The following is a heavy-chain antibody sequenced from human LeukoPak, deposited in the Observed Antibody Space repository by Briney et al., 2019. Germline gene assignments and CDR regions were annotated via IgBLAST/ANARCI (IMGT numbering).Heavy chain of an antibody. J-gene: IGHJ4*02. Sequence: ALVKVSCKTSGYTFTAYHIHWVRQAPGQGLEWMGWIYPNSGGTEYAQKFQGRVTMTSDMSLTTAYMELSGLGSDDTAVYYCVRENWHFGDWGQGTLVTVSS. V-gene: IGHV1-2*02. CDR1: GYTFTAYH. CDR2: IYPNSGGT. CDR3: VRENWHFGD. D-gene: IGHD1-1*01.